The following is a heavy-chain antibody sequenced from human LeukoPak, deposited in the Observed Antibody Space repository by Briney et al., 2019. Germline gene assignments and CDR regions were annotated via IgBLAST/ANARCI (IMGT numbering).Heavy chain of an antibody. CDR3: ARHVLYGSGSYQNWFDP. V-gene: IGHV4-4*07. CDR2: IYTSGST. CDR1: GGSISSYY. D-gene: IGHD3-10*01. Sequence: SETLSLTCTVSGGSISSYYWSWIRQPAGKGLEWIGRIYTSGSTNYNPSLKSRVTMSVDTSKNQFSLKLSSVTAADTAVYYCARHVLYGSGSYQNWFDPWGQGTLVTVSS. J-gene: IGHJ5*02.